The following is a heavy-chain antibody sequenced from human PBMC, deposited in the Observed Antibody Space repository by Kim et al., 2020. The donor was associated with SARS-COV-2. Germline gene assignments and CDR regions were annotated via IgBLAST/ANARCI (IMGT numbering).Heavy chain of an antibody. Sequence: SETLSLTCTVSGGSISTYYWSWIRQPPGKGLEWIGYIYYSGSTNYNPSLKSRVTISVDTPKNQFSLKLSSVTAADTAVYYCAREGQSESSPIDYWGQGTLVTVSS. CDR3: AREGQSESSPIDY. CDR1: GGSISTYY. J-gene: IGHJ4*02. CDR2: IYYSGST. V-gene: IGHV4-59*13.